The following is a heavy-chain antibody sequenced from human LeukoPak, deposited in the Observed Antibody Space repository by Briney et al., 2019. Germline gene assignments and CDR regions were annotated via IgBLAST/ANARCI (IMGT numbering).Heavy chain of an antibody. D-gene: IGHD2-15*01. CDR1: RFSVSDYR. V-gene: IGHV3-74*01. CDR3: ARETREAGSGDHQTDSFDV. J-gene: IGHJ3*01. Sequence: GGSLRLSCAASRFSVSDYRMHWVRQAPGKGLVWVSRINSDGSRPSYADSVKGRFTISRDNAKNTLYLQMNSLRVEDTALYYCARETREAGSGDHQTDSFDVWGQGTMVSVSS. CDR2: INSDGSRP.